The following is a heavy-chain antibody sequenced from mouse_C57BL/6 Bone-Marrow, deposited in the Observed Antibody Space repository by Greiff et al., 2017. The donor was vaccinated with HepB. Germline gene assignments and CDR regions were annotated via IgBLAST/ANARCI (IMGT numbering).Heavy chain of an antibody. CDR2: IWTGGGT. CDR3: ARSPDHYSKGYYAMDY. J-gene: IGHJ4*01. V-gene: IGHV2-9-1*01. D-gene: IGHD2-5*01. Sequence: VKVEESGPGLVVPSQSLSITCTVSGFSLTSYAISWVRQPPGKGLEWLGVIWTGGGTNYNSALKSRLSISKDNSKSQVFLKMNSLQTDDTARYYCARSPDHYSKGYYAMDYWGQGTSVTVSS. CDR1: GFSLTSYA.